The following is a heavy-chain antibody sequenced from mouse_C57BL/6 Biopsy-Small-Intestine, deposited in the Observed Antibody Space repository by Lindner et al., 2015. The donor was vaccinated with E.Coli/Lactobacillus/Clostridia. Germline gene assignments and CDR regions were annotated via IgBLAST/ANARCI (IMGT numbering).Heavy chain of an antibody. J-gene: IGHJ1*03. V-gene: IGHV1-64*01. CDR2: IHPNSGST. D-gene: IGHD2-4*01. CDR3: ARSANYDYYWYFDV. CDR1: GYTFTSYW. Sequence: VQLQESGAELVKPGASVKLSCKASGYTFTSYWMHWVKQRPGQGLEWIGMIHPNSGSTNYNEKFKSKATLTVDKSSSTAYMELRSLTSEDSAVYFCARSANYDYYWYFDVWGTGTTVTVSS.